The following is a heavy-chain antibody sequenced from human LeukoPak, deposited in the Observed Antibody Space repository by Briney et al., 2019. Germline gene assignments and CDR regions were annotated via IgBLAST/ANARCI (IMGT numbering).Heavy chain of an antibody. V-gene: IGHV3-48*03. D-gene: IGHD1-26*01. CDR2: ISSSGSTI. Sequence: GGSLRLSCAASGFTFSSYEMNWVRQAPGKGLEWVSYISSSGSTIYYADSVKGRFTISRDNAKNSLYLQMNSPRAEDTAVYYCARVGWEPLAFDDWGQGTLVTVSA. CDR3: ARVGWEPLAFDD. CDR1: GFTFSSYE. J-gene: IGHJ4*02.